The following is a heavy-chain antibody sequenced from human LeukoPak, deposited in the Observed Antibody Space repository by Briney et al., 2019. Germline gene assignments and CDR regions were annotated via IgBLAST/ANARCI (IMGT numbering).Heavy chain of an antibody. J-gene: IGHJ5*02. CDR1: GLTFSNYA. V-gene: IGHV3-23*01. Sequence: PGGSLRLSCAVSGLTFSNYARSWLRQAPGKGLERVSVIGGSGVNTYYADSVKGRFTISSDSSKNALFLQMNSLRPRDSAVYYCAKGMSGSSPYHWFDPWGQGTLVTVSS. CDR3: AKGMSGSSPYHWFDP. D-gene: IGHD1-26*01. CDR2: IGGSGVNT.